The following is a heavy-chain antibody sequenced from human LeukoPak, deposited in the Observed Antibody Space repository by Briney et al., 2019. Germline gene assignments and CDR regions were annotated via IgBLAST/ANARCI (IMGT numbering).Heavy chain of an antibody. J-gene: IGHJ3*02. Sequence: GGSLRLSCAASGFTFSNAWMSWVRQAPGRGLEWVGRIKSKTDGGTTDYAAPVKGRFTISRDDSKNTLYLQMNSLKTEDTAVYYCTTDGYSSGSFDIWGQGTMVTVSS. CDR1: GFTFSNAW. V-gene: IGHV3-15*01. CDR2: IKSKTDGGTT. CDR3: TTDGYSSGSFDI. D-gene: IGHD6-19*01.